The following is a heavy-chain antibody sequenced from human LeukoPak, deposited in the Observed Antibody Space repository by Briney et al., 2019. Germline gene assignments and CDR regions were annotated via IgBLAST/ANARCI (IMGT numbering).Heavy chain of an antibody. D-gene: IGHD5-24*01. Sequence: SETLSLTCIVSGGSMSGYYWSWIRQPPGKGLEWIGHTFSSGATTYNPSLKRRVTISVDTSRSQFSLNLSSVTAADTAVYYCARRSRDGYFLDSWGQGTLVTVSS. V-gene: IGHV4-4*09. CDR1: GGSMSGYY. J-gene: IGHJ4*02. CDR3: ARRSRDGYFLDS. CDR2: TFSSGAT.